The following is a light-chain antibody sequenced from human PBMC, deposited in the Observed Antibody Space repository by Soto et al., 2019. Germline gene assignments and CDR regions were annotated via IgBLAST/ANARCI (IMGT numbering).Light chain of an antibody. Sequence: QPVLTQSSSASASLGSSVKLTCTLSSGHSSYIIAWHQQQPGKAPRYLMKLEGSGSYNKGSGVPDRFSGSSSGADRYLTXSNLQSEDEADYYCETWDSNTRVFGGGTKLTVL. J-gene: IGLJ2*01. CDR2: LEGSGSY. CDR1: SGHSSYI. V-gene: IGLV4-60*03. CDR3: ETWDSNTRV.